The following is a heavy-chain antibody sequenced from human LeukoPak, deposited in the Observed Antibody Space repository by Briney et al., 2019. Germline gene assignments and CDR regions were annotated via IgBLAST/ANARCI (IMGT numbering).Heavy chain of an antibody. V-gene: IGHV1-69*05. D-gene: IGHD3-9*01. CDR2: IIPIFGTA. CDR3: ARDRFTGYSHGYFQH. CDR1: GGIFSSYA. Sequence: GASVKVSCKASGGIFSSYAISWVRQAPGQGLEWMGRIIPIFGTANYAQIFQDRVTITMGESTSTAYMELSSLRFEDTAVYYCARDRFTGYSHGYFQHWGQGTLVTVSS. J-gene: IGHJ1*01.